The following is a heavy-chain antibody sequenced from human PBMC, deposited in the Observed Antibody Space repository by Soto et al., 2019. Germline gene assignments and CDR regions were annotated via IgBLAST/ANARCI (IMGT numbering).Heavy chain of an antibody. Sequence: PGGSLRLSCAASGFTFSSYGMHWVRQAPGKGLEWVAVIWYDGSNKYYADSVKGRFTISRDNSKNTLYLQMNSLRAEDTAVYYCARELNNWNYFDYRGQGTPGTVSS. V-gene: IGHV3-33*01. CDR1: GFTFSSYG. CDR3: ARELNNWNYFDY. J-gene: IGHJ4*02. D-gene: IGHD1-20*01. CDR2: IWYDGSNK.